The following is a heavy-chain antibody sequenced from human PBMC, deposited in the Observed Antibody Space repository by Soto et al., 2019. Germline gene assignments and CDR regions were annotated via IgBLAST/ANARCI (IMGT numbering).Heavy chain of an antibody. J-gene: IGHJ4*02. V-gene: IGHV1-69*13. Sequence: SVKVSCKASGCTFSSYAISWVRQAPGQGLEWMGGIIPIFGTANYAQKFQGRVTITADESTSTAYMELSSLRSEDTAVYYCAREDGPTHNSYFDXWGQGTLVTVSX. CDR2: IIPIFGTA. CDR3: AREDGPTHNSYFDX. CDR1: GCTFSSYA.